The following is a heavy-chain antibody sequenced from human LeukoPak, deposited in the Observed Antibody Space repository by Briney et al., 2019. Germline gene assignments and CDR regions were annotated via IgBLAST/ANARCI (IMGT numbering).Heavy chain of an antibody. V-gene: IGHV1-18*01. D-gene: IGHD2-15*01. CDR3: AWSNCSGSSCDSDYYYYGMDV. J-gene: IGHJ6*02. CDR1: GYTFTSYG. Sequence: ASVKVSCKASGYTFTSYGISWVRQAPGQGLERMGWISAYNGNTNYAQKLQGRVTMTTDTSTSTAYMERRSLRSDDTAVYYCAWSNCSGSSCDSDYYYYGMDVWGQGTTVTVSS. CDR2: ISAYNGNT.